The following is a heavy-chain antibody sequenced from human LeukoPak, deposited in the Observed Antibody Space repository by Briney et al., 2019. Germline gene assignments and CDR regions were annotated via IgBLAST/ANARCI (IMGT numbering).Heavy chain of an antibody. V-gene: IGHV1-8*01. CDR1: GYTFTSYD. D-gene: IGHD3-10*01. Sequence: ASVKVSCKASGYTFTSYDINWARQATGQGLEWMGWMNPNSGNTGYAQKFQGRVTMTRNTSISTAYMELSSLRSEDTAVYYCARESRPLTMVRGVIKGPFVHWGQGTLVTVSS. J-gene: IGHJ4*02. CDR2: MNPNSGNT. CDR3: ARESRPLTMVRGVIKGPFVH.